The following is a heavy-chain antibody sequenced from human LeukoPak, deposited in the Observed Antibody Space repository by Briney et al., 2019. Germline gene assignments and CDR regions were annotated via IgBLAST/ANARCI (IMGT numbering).Heavy chain of an antibody. CDR2: IKQDEKDK. J-gene: IGHJ4*02. CDR3: ARDKIEGPTKLDY. Sequence: GGSLRLFCAASGFTFSSYWMSWVRQDPGKGLEWVANIKQDEKDKYYVDSVKGRFTISRDNAKNSLYLQMNSLRAEDTAVYYCARDKIEGPTKLDYWGQGILVTVSS. V-gene: IGHV3-7*01. CDR1: GFTFSSYW. D-gene: IGHD1-1*01.